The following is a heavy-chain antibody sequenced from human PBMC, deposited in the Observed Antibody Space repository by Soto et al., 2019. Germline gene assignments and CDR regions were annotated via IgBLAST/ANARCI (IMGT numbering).Heavy chain of an antibody. CDR1: GYTFTSYG. CDR2: ISAYNGNT. Sequence: ASVKVSCKASGYTFTSYGISWVRQAPGQGLEWMGWISAYNGNTNYAQKLQGRVTVTTDTSTSTAYMELRSLRSDDTAVYYCARNYYDSSGYSYWFDPWGQGTLVTVSS. V-gene: IGHV1-18*04. D-gene: IGHD3-22*01. J-gene: IGHJ5*02. CDR3: ARNYYDSSGYSYWFDP.